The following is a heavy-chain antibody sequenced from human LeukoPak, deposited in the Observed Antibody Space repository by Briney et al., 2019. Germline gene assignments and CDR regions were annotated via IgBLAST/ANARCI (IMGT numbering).Heavy chain of an antibody. D-gene: IGHD7-27*01. V-gene: IGHV3-23*01. CDR1: GFTFSTYA. J-gene: IGHJ6*03. Sequence: PGGSLRLSCAASGFTFSTYAMSWVRQAPGKGLEWVSGIVGSGGSTYYADSVKGRFTISRDNSKNTLYLQMNSLRAEDTAVYYCAKGTGDDYYYYYMDVWGKGTTVTVSS. CDR2: IVGSGGST. CDR3: AKGTGDDYYYYYMDV.